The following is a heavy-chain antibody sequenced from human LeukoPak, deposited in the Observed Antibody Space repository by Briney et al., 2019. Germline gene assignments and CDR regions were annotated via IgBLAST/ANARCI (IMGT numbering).Heavy chain of an antibody. D-gene: IGHD3-16*01. CDR2: IYYSGST. CDR3: ARGLVEDY. CDR1: GGSISSSSYY. Sequence: PSETLSLPCTVSGGSISSSSYYWGWIRQPPGKGLEWIGSIYYSGSTYYNPSLKSRVTISVDTSKNQFSLKLSSVTAADTAVYYCARGLVEDYWGQGTLVTVSS. J-gene: IGHJ4*02. V-gene: IGHV4-39*01.